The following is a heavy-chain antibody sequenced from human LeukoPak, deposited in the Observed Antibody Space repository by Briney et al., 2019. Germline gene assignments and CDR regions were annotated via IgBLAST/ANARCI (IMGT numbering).Heavy chain of an antibody. CDR2: ISVNSDHK. J-gene: IGHJ4*02. V-gene: IGHV3-21*01. CDR3: TRGSYGDYEY. Sequence: GGSLRLSCAASGLTFSSYTMNWVRQAPGKGLEWVASISVNSDHKPYADSVKGRFTISRDNAKNSLYLQMNSLAVDDTAVYFCTRGSYGDYEYWGQGNLVIVSS. D-gene: IGHD4-17*01. CDR1: GLTFSSYT.